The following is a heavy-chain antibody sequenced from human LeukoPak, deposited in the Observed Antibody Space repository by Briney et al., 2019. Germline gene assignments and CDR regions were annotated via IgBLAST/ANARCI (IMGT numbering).Heavy chain of an antibody. V-gene: IGHV1-69*05. Sequence: SVKVSCKASGGTFSSYAISWVRQAPGQGLEWMGGIIPIFGTANYAQKFQGRVTITTDESTSTAYMELSSLRSEDTAVYYCARVWRPRGCSYGGDWFDPWGQGTLVTASS. D-gene: IGHD5-18*01. CDR2: IIPIFGTA. CDR3: ARVWRPRGCSYGGDWFDP. J-gene: IGHJ5*02. CDR1: GGTFSSYA.